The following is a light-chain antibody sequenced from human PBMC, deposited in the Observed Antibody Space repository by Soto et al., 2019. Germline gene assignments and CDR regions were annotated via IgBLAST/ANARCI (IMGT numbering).Light chain of an antibody. J-gene: IGLJ1*01. Sequence: QSVLTQPPSASGSPGQSVTISCTGTSSDVGGYKYVSWYQQHPGKAPKLMIYEVSKRPSGVPDRFSGSKSGNTASLTVSGLQAEDEADYYCSSYAGSNGVFGTGTKVTVL. CDR2: EVS. CDR3: SSYAGSNGV. CDR1: SSDVGGYKY. V-gene: IGLV2-8*01.